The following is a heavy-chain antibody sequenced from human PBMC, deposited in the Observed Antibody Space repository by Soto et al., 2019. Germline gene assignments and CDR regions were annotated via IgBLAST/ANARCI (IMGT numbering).Heavy chain of an antibody. D-gene: IGHD4-4*01. CDR3: ARDLRALNLAGGLKYNWFDP. J-gene: IGHJ5*02. CDR1: GGTFSSYT. CDR2: IIPILGIA. V-gene: IGHV1-69*04. Sequence: ASVKVSCKASGGTFSSYTISWVRQAPGQGLEWMGRIIPILGIANYAQKFQGRVTITADKSTSTAYMELSSLRSEDTTVYYCARDLRALNLAGGLKYNWFDPCGQGTLVTVSS.